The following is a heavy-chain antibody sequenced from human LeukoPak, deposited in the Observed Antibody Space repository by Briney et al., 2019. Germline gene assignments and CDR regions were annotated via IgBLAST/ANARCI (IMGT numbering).Heavy chain of an antibody. Sequence: PSETLSLTCAVYGGSFSGYYWSWIRQPPGKGLEWIGEINHSGSTNYNPSLKSRVTISVDTSKNQFSLKLSSVTAADTAVYYCARGRNRGPGSYSRGYYYYYGMDVWGQGTTVTVSS. CDR3: ARGRNRGPGSYSRGYYYYYGMDV. D-gene: IGHD3-10*01. CDR1: GGSFSGYY. J-gene: IGHJ6*02. V-gene: IGHV4-34*01. CDR2: INHSGST.